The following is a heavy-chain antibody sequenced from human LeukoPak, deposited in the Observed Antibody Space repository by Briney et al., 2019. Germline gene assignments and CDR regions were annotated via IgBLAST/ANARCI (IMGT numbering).Heavy chain of an antibody. V-gene: IGHV3-23*01. J-gene: IGHJ4*02. D-gene: IGHD6-19*01. Sequence: GGSLRLSCAASGFTFISYAMSWVRQAPGRGLEWVSAISGSGGSTSYADSVKGRFTISTDNSKNTLYLQMNSLRAEDTAVYYCAKEVGSSGWFPFDYWGQGTLVTVSS. CDR2: ISGSGGST. CDR3: AKEVGSSGWFPFDY. CDR1: GFTFISYA.